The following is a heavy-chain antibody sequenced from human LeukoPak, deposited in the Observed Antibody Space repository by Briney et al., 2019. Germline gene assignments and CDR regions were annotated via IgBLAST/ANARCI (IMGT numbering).Heavy chain of an antibody. J-gene: IGHJ4*02. CDR3: ARHIGEDGIDY. Sequence: PSQTLSLTCALSGDSLSSNSAAWHWLRQSPSRGLGWLGRTYYRSKWYNDYAVSVKSRITINPDTSKNQFSLQLNSVTPEDTAVYYCARHIGEDGIDYWGQGTLVTVSS. D-gene: IGHD3-10*01. CDR2: TYYRSKWYN. CDR1: GDSLSSNSAA. V-gene: IGHV6-1*01.